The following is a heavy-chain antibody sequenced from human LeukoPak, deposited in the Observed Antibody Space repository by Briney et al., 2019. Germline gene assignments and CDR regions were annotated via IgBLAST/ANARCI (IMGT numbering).Heavy chain of an antibody. CDR1: VFIFGNYR. J-gene: IGHJ5*02. Sequence: QAGGSLRLSCATSVFIFGNYRMHWVRQAPGNGLVWVSRINSDGSGTDYAESVKGRFTISRDNAKNTLYLHMSSLRVEDTAVYYCARDMNGLTWGQGTLVTVSS. V-gene: IGHV3-74*01. CDR2: INSDGSGT. D-gene: IGHD1-1*01. CDR3: ARDMNGLT.